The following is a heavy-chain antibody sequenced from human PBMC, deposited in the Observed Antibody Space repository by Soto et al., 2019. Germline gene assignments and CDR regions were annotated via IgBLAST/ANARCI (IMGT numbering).Heavy chain of an antibody. CDR1: GFTFSSYG. D-gene: IGHD6-13*01. J-gene: IGHJ6*03. CDR3: AKDGYSSSHYYYYYYMDV. Sequence: QVQLVESGGGVVQPGRSLRLSCAASGFTFSSYGMHWVRQAPGKGLEWVAVISYDGSNKYYADSVKGRFTISRDNSKNTLYLQMNSLRAEDTAVYYCAKDGYSSSHYYYYYYMDVWGKGTTVTVSS. V-gene: IGHV3-30*18. CDR2: ISYDGSNK.